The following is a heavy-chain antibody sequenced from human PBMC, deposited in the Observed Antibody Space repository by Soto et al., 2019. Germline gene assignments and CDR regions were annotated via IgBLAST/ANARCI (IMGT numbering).Heavy chain of an antibody. CDR3: AKYSSSRVGAGYYGMDV. CDR2: ISYDGSNK. CDR1: GFTFSSYG. Sequence: GGSLRLSCAASGFTFSSYGMHWVRQAPGKGLEWVAVISYDGSNKYYADSVKGRFTISRDNSKNTLYLQMSSLRAEDTAVYYCAKYSSSRVGAGYYGMDVWGQGTTVTVSS. V-gene: IGHV3-30*18. J-gene: IGHJ6*02. D-gene: IGHD6-13*01.